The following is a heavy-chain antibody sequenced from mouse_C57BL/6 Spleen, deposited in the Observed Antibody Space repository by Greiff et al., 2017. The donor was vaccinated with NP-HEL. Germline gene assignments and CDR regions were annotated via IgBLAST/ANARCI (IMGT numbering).Heavy chain of an antibody. CDR3: ADRPFDY. J-gene: IGHJ2*01. CDR2: IYPGDGDT. Sequence: VKLQESGPELVKPGASVKISCKASGYAFSSSWMNWVKQRPGKGLEWIGRIYPGDGDTNYNGKFKGKATLTADKSSSTAYMQLSSLTSEDSAVYFCADRPFDYWGQGTTLTVSS. V-gene: IGHV1-82*01. CDR1: GYAFSSSW.